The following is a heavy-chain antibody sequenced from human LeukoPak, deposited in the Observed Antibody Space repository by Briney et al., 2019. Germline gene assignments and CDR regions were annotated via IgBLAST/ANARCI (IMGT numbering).Heavy chain of an antibody. CDR2: IYTSGST. V-gene: IGHV4-61*02. D-gene: IGHD1-26*01. J-gene: IGHJ4*02. CDR1: GGSISSGSYY. Sequence: PSETLSLTCTVSGGSISSGSYYWSWIRQPAGKGLEWIGRIYTSGSTNYNPSLKSRVTISLDTSKNQFSLRLSSVTAADTAVYYCASSSLYSGTYAGYFDYWGQGILVTVSS. CDR3: ASSSLYSGTYAGYFDY.